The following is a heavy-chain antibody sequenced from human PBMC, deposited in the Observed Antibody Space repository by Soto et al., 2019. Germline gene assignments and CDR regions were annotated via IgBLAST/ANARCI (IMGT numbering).Heavy chain of an antibody. CDR3: ARGRVDTAMVKGGRDYYYYYGMDV. D-gene: IGHD5-18*01. V-gene: IGHV1-3*01. J-gene: IGHJ6*02. CDR1: GYTFTSYA. CDR2: INAGNGNT. Sequence: ASVKVSCKASGYTFTSYAMHWVRQAPGQRLEWMGWINAGNGNTKYSQKFQGRVTITRDTSASTAYMELSSLRSEDTAVYYCARGRVDTAMVKGGRDYYYYYGMDVWGQGTTVTVSS.